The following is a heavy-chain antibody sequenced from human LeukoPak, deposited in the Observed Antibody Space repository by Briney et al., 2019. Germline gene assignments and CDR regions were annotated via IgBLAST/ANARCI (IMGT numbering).Heavy chain of an antibody. CDR3: ARGKYYYDSSGYYYGDLLYYFDY. D-gene: IGHD3-22*01. V-gene: IGHV3-33*01. CDR2: IWYDGSNK. Sequence: PGGSLRLSCAASGFTFSSYGMHWVRQAPGKGLEWVAVIWYDGSNKYYADSVKGRFTISRDNSKNTLYVQMNSLRAGDTAVYYCARGKYYYDSSGYYYGDLLYYFDYWGQGTLVTVSS. CDR1: GFTFSSYG. J-gene: IGHJ4*02.